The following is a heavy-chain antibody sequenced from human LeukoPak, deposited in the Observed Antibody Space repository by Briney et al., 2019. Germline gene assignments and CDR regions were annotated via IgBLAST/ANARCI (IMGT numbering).Heavy chain of an antibody. Sequence: GSSVTASCTASDYTLTSYDINWVRQATGQGLEWMGWMNPNSGTTGYAQKFQGRVTMNRNTSIRTAYMELSSLRSEDTAVYYCASPYGSGSYYYYYYGMDVWGQGTTVTVSS. CDR3: ASPYGSGSYYYYYYGMDV. J-gene: IGHJ6*02. V-gene: IGHV1-8*01. CDR2: MNPNSGTT. D-gene: IGHD3-10*01. CDR1: DYTLTSYD.